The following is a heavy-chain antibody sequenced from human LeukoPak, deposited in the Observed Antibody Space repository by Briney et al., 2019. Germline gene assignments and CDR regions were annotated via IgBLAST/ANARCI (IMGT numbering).Heavy chain of an antibody. CDR3: ARVESWEHSGSSQDAFDI. J-gene: IGHJ3*02. D-gene: IGHD1-26*01. V-gene: IGHV1-46*01. Sequence: ASVKVSCKASGYTFTSYYMHWVRQAPGQGLEWMGIINPSGGSTSYAQKFQGRVTMTRDISTSTVYMELSSLRSEDTAVYYCARVESWEHSGSSQDAFDIWGQGTKVTVSS. CDR2: INPSGGST. CDR1: GYTFTSYY.